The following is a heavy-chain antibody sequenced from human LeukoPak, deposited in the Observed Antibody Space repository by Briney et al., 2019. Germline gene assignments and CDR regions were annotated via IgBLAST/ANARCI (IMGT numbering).Heavy chain of an antibody. CDR2: IIPIFGTA. V-gene: IGHV1-69*05. CDR3: ARENWNYSDWFDP. Sequence: GASVKVSCKASGGTFRSYAISWVRQAPGQGLEWVGRIIPIFGTANYAQKFQGRVTITTDESASTAYMELSSLRSEVTAVYYCARENWNYSDWFDPWGQGTLVTVSS. D-gene: IGHD1-7*01. CDR1: GGTFRSYA. J-gene: IGHJ5*02.